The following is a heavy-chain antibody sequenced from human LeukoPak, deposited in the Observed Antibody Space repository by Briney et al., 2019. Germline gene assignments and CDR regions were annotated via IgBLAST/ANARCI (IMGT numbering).Heavy chain of an antibody. J-gene: IGHJ4*02. V-gene: IGHV1-69*05. CDR1: GGTFSSYA. CDR3: ALGGSRRYYFDY. D-gene: IGHD1-26*01. Sequence: ASEKVSCKASGGTFSSYAISWVRQAPGQGLEWMGGIIPIFGTANYAQKFQGRVTITTDESTSTAYMELSSLRSEDTAVYYCALGGSRRYYFDYWGQGTLVTVSS. CDR2: IIPIFGTA.